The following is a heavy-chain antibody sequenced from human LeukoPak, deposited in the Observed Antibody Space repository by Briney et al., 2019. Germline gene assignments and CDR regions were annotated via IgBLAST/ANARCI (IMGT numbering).Heavy chain of an antibody. V-gene: IGHV1-69*04. J-gene: IGHJ6*02. Sequence: ASVKVSCKASGGTFSSYAISWVRQAPGQGLEWMGRIIPILGIANYAQKFQGRVTITADKSTSTAYMELSSLRSEDTAVYYCASRYYYGDYGMYVWGQGTTVTVSS. D-gene: IGHD3-10*01. CDR1: GGTFSSYA. CDR3: ASRYYYGDYGMYV. CDR2: IIPILGIA.